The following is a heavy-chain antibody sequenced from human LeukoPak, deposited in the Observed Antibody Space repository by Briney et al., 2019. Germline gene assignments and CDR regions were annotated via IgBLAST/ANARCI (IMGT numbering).Heavy chain of an antibody. V-gene: IGHV3-11*06. Sequence: GGSLRLSCAASGFTFSDYYMSWIRQAPGKGLEWVSYISSSSSYTNYADSVKGRFTISRDNAKNSLYLQMNSLRAEDTAVYYCAKGLDYYGSGSYYYYYGMDVWGQGTTVTVSS. D-gene: IGHD3-10*01. CDR2: ISSSSSYT. J-gene: IGHJ6*02. CDR3: AKGLDYYGSGSYYYYYGMDV. CDR1: GFTFSDYY.